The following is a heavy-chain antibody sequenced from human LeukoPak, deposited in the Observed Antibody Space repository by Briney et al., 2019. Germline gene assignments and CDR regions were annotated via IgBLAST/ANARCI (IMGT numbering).Heavy chain of an antibody. Sequence: SETLSLTCAVYGGSFSGYYWTWSWIRQPPGKGLEWIGEINHSGSTNYNPSLKSRVTISVDTSKNQFSLNLSSVTAAETAVYYCARGIMTTVPTFDYWGQGTLVTVSS. D-gene: IGHD4-17*01. CDR1: GGSFSGYY. V-gene: IGHV4-34*01. J-gene: IGHJ4*02. CDR3: ARGIMTTVPTFDY. CDR2: INHSGST.